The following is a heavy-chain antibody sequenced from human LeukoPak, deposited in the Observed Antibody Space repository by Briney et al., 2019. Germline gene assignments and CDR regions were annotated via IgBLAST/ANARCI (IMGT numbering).Heavy chain of an antibody. V-gene: IGHV3-21*01. Sequence: PGGSLRLSCVASGFTFSSYSMNWVRQAPGKGLEWVSSISTSSIYIYYADSVKGRFTISRDNAKNSLYLQMNSLRAEDTAVYYCAELGITMIGGVWGKGTTVTISS. CDR1: GFTFSSYS. CDR2: ISTSSIYI. D-gene: IGHD3-10*02. J-gene: IGHJ6*04. CDR3: AELGITMIGGV.